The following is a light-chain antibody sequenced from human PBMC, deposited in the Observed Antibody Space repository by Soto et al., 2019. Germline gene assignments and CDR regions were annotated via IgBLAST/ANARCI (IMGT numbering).Light chain of an antibody. V-gene: IGKV1-39*01. CDR1: QSIRSY. Sequence: DIQMTQSPSSLSASVGDRVTITCRASQSIRSYLNWYQQKPGKAPKLLIYAASSLQSGVPSRFSGSGSGTDFTLTISSLQPEDFSTYYCQQSYSTPQNTFGQGTKLESK. CDR3: QQSYSTPQNT. J-gene: IGKJ2*01. CDR2: AAS.